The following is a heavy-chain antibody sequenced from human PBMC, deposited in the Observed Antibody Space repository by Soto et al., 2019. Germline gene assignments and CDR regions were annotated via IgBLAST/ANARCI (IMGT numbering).Heavy chain of an antibody. V-gene: IGHV1-69*08. Sequence: QVQLVQSGAEVKKPGSSVRVSCKISGGCLSNNTVSWARQAPGLGLEWMGRVNPLLGTANYAQKFQGRVTLSADRSTNTAYMDMTSLPSDDTAMYYRARLPLDSWGQGTLVTVSS. CDR3: ARLPLDS. J-gene: IGHJ4*02. CDR1: GGCLSNNT. CDR2: VNPLLGTA.